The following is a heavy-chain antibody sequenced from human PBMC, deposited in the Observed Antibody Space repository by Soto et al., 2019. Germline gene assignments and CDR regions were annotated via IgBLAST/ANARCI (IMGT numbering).Heavy chain of an antibody. CDR2: IYHSGST. CDR3: ARPPYSSGWYLRYFDL. CDR1: GGSISSSNW. V-gene: IGHV4-4*02. Sequence: QVQLQESGPGLVKPSGTLSLTCAVSGGSISSSNWWSWVRQPPGKGLEWIGEIYHSGSTNYNPSLNSRVTIAVDKSKNQFSLKLSAATAAATAVYDCARPPYSSGWYLRYFDLWGRGTLVTVSS. D-gene: IGHD6-19*01. J-gene: IGHJ2*01.